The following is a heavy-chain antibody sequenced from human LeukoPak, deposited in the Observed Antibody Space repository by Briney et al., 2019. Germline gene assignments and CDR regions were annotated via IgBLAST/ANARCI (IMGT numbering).Heavy chain of an antibody. D-gene: IGHD3-10*01. CDR2: ISGSGGST. Sequence: GSLRLSXAXSGXTFSSYAMSWVRQAPGKGLEWVSAISGSGGSTYYADSVKGRFTISRDNSKNTLYLQMNSLRAEDTAVYYCAKSRIRTGEGSYLPRYYFDYWGQGTLVTVSS. CDR3: AKSRIRTGEGSYLPRYYFDY. CDR1: GXTFSSYA. V-gene: IGHV3-23*01. J-gene: IGHJ4*02.